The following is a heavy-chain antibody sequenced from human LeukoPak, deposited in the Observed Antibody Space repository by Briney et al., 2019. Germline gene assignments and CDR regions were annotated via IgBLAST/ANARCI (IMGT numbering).Heavy chain of an antibody. J-gene: IGHJ3*02. D-gene: IGHD6-13*01. V-gene: IGHV1-18*04. Sequence: ASVKVSCKASGYTFTSYYMHWVRQAPGQGLEWMGWISAYNGNTNYAQKFQGRVTMTTDTSTSTAYMELRSLRSDDTAVYYCVRHSGHSSTNDAFGIWGQGTMVIVSS. CDR3: VRHSGHSSTNDAFGI. CDR1: GYTFTSYY. CDR2: ISAYNGNT.